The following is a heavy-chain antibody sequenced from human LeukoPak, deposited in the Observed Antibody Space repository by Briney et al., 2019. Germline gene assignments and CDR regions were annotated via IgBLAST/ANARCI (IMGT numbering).Heavy chain of an antibody. Sequence: GGSLRLSCAASGFTFSSFEMNWVRQAPGKGLEWVSYIQITGTPIHYADSVKGRFTISRDNAEKSLYLQLNNLRLEDTAVYYCVRSDRETFAFDIWGQGAMVTVSS. CDR1: GFTFSSFE. CDR3: VRSDRETFAFDI. CDR2: IQITGTPI. V-gene: IGHV3-48*03. J-gene: IGHJ3*02. D-gene: IGHD2/OR15-2a*01.